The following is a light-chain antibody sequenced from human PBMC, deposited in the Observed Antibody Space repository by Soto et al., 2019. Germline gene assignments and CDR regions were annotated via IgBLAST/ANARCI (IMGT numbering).Light chain of an antibody. CDR3: SSYTPTSTLRI. CDR2: EVS. V-gene: IGLV2-14*01. CDR1: SDDIGVYNY. Sequence: QSVLTQPASVSGSPGQSITISCTGTSDDIGVYNYVSWYQQHPGKAPKLIIYEVSNRPSGVSDRFSGSKSGNTASLTISGLQAEDEADYYCSSYTPTSTLRIFGGGTKLTAL. J-gene: IGLJ2*01.